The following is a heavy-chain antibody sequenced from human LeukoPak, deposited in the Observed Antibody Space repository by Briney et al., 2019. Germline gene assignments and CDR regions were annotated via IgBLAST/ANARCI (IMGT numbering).Heavy chain of an antibody. CDR2: ITASGGST. V-gene: IGHV3-23*01. J-gene: IGHJ4*02. Sequence: GGSLRLSWAVSGVIFNNYAMSWVRQAPGRGLEWVSVITASGGSTYYADSVKGRFTISRDNSNNRLYLEMNSLRAEDTAVYYCAKHAGTTRQTKDYWGQGTLVTVSS. D-gene: IGHD1-1*01. CDR1: GVIFNNYA. CDR3: AKHAGTTRQTKDY.